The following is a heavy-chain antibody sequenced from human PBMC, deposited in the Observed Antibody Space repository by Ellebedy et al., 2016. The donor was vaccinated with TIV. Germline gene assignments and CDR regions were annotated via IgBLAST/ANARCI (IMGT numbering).Heavy chain of an antibody. J-gene: IGHJ5*02. V-gene: IGHV1-24*01. D-gene: IGHD2-2*02. Sequence: ASVKVSXKVSGRSLSGLSIHWVRQAPGKGLEWMGGFDPEDEEIIYAQKFQGRVTMTEDTSTDTAYMDMSSLTFEDTAVYYCTTITINWFDPWGQGTLVTVSS. CDR2: FDPEDEEI. CDR3: TTITINWFDP. CDR1: GRSLSGLS.